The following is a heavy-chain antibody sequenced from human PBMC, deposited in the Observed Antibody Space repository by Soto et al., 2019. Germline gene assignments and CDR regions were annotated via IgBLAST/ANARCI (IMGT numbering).Heavy chain of an antibody. CDR1: GFTFDDYG. D-gene: IGHD1-20*01. V-gene: IGHV3-33*08. Sequence: GGSLRLSCAASGFTFDDYGMSWVRQAPGKGLEWVAVIWYDGSNKYYADSVKGRFTISRDNSKNTLYLQMNSLRAEDTAVYYCARNPDPNWSTPYYYYYGMDVWGQGTTVTVSS. J-gene: IGHJ6*02. CDR3: ARNPDPNWSTPYYYYYGMDV. CDR2: IWYDGSNK.